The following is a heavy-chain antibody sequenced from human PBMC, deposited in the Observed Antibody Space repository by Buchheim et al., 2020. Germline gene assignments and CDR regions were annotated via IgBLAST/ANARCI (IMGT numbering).Heavy chain of an antibody. J-gene: IGHJ4*02. CDR1: GYTFSSYY. V-gene: IGHV1-46*01. Sequence: QVQLVQSGAEVKKPGASVKVSCKASGYTFSSYYMHWVRQAPGQGLEWMGLINPRGVTTSNAQKFQGRVAMTRDTSNSTLYMKLSSLRSEDTAVYYCARDQSSGWYSYWGQGTL. D-gene: IGHD6-19*01. CDR3: ARDQSSGWYSY. CDR2: INPRGVTT.